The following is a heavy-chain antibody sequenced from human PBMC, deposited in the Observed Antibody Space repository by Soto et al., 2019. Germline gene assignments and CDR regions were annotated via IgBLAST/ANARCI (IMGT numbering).Heavy chain of an antibody. J-gene: IGHJ4*02. Sequence: GGSLRLSCAASGFTFSSYAMSWVRQAPGKGQERVSAISVSGCSTYYADSVKGRFTISRDNSKNTLYLQMNSLRAEDTAVYYCAKEAMRVTMVRGVISHFDYWGQGTLVTVSS. CDR3: AKEAMRVTMVRGVISHFDY. V-gene: IGHV3-23*01. CDR2: ISVSGCST. CDR1: GFTFSSYA. D-gene: IGHD3-10*01.